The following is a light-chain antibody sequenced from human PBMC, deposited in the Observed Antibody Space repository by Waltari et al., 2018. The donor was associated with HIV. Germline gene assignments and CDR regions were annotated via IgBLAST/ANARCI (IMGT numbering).Light chain of an antibody. V-gene: IGLV2-14*03. CDR2: DVS. J-gene: IGLJ3*02. CDR3: GSYTSSSTLV. Sequence: QSALTQPASASGSPGQSITISCTGTSSDVGAYNFVSWYQQHPGKAPKLMIYDVSSRPSGVSDRFSGSKSGNTASLTISGFQAEDEADYYCGSYTSSSTLVFGGGTKLTVL. CDR1: SSDVGAYNF.